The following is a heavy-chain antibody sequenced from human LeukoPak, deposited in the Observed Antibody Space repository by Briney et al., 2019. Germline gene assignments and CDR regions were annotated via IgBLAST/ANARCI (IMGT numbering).Heavy chain of an antibody. CDR3: AKFQQAYGVFDGFDS. V-gene: IGHV3-48*01. D-gene: IGHD5/OR15-5a*01. CDR2: ISSSSTI. Sequence: GGSLRLSCAASGFTFSSYRMNWVRQAPGKGLEWVSYISSSSTIYYADSVKGRFTISRDNAKNSLYLQMNSLRAEDTAVYYCAKFQQAYGVFDGFDSWGQGALVTVAS. CDR1: GFTFSSYR. J-gene: IGHJ4*02.